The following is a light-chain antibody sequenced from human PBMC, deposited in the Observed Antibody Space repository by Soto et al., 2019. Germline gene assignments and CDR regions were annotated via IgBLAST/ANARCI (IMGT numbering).Light chain of an antibody. CDR2: GAS. Sequence: EIVLTQSPGTLSLSPGERATLSCRASQSVSSNYLAWYQQKPGQAPRLLIYGASTRATGIPDRFSGSGSGTEFTLTISSLQPDDFATYYCQQYNSYWTFGQGTKVDIK. CDR1: QSVSSNY. CDR3: QQYNSYWT. J-gene: IGKJ1*01. V-gene: IGKV3-20*01.